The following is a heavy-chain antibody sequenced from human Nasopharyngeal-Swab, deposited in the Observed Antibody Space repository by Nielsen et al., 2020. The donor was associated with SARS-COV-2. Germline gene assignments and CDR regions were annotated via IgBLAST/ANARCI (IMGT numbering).Heavy chain of an antibody. CDR2: SRKTANSYTT. CDR1: GFILSDQY. CDR3: ARDQDDLGFDP. D-gene: IGHD3-3*01. V-gene: IGHV3-72*01. J-gene: IGHJ5*02. Sequence: GGSLRLSCSVSGFILSDQYMDWVRQAPGKGLEWVGRSRKTANSYTTEYAASVKGRFGISRENSKNSLYLQMNSLKTEDTAVYYCARDQDDLGFDPWGQGTLVTVSS.